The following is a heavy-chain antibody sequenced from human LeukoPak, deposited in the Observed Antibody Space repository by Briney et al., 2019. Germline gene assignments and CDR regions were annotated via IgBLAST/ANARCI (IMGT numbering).Heavy chain of an antibody. V-gene: IGHV4-39*01. Sequence: PSETLSLTCTASGGSTSSSSYYWGWIRQPPGKGLEWIGSIYYSGSTYYNPSLKSRVTISVDTSKNQFSLKLSSVTAADTAVYYCARSKIAVAGYYFDYWGQGTLVTVSS. CDR3: ARSKIAVAGYYFDY. D-gene: IGHD6-19*01. J-gene: IGHJ4*02. CDR1: GGSTSSSSYY. CDR2: IYYSGST.